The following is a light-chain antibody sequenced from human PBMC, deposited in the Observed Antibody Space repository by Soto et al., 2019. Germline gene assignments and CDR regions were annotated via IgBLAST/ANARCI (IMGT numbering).Light chain of an antibody. J-gene: IGKJ1*01. CDR2: GAS. V-gene: IGKV3-20*01. CDR3: QQYGSSPRT. CDR1: QSVSSTY. Sequence: EIVLTQSPGTLSLSPGERVTLSCRASQSVSSTYLAWYQQKPGQAPRLLIYGASSRATGIPDRFSGSGSGTDFILTISRLEPEDFAVYYCQQYGSSPRTCGQGTKVEIK.